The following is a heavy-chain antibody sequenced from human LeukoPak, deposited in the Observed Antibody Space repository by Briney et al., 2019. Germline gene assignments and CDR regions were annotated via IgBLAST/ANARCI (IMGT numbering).Heavy chain of an antibody. Sequence: SVKVSCKASGGTFSSYAISWVRQAPGQGLEWMGGIIPIFGTANYAQKFQGRVTITADESTSTAYMELSSLRSEDTAVYYCARGVAAAGRSFYYFDYWGQGTLVTVSS. CDR2: IIPIFGTA. J-gene: IGHJ4*02. CDR1: GGTFSSYA. D-gene: IGHD6-13*01. V-gene: IGHV1-69*13. CDR3: ARGVAAAGRSFYYFDY.